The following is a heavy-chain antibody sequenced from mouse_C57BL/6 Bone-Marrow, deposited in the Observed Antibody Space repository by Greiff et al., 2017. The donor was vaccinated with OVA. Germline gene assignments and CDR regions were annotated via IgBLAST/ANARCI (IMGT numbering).Heavy chain of an antibody. V-gene: IGHV1-26*01. CDR3: ARKEVSPCYGSSLYWYFDD. J-gene: IGHJ1*03. CDR1: GYTFTDYY. CDR2: INPNNGGT. Sequence: EVQLQQSGPELVKPGASVKISCKASGYTFTDYYMNWVKQSHGQSLEWIGDINPNNGGTSYNQKFKGKATLTVDKSSSTAYMELRSLTSEDSAVYYCARKEVSPCYGSSLYWYFDDWGTGTTVTVSS. D-gene: IGHD1-1*01.